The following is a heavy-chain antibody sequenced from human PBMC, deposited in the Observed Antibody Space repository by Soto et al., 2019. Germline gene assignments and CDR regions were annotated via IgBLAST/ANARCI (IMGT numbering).Heavy chain of an antibody. Sequence: KPSETLSLTCAASGGSISSSNWWSWVRQPPGKGLEWIGEIYHSGSTNYNPSLKSRVTISVDKSKNQFSLKLSSVTAADTAVYYCARDSSSPQEAFDYWGQGTLVTVSS. CDR2: IYHSGST. D-gene: IGHD6-13*01. CDR1: GGSISSSNW. J-gene: IGHJ4*02. V-gene: IGHV4-4*02. CDR3: ARDSSSPQEAFDY.